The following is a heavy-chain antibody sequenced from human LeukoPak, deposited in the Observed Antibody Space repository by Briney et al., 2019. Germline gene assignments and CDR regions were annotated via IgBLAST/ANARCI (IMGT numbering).Heavy chain of an antibody. V-gene: IGHV1-2*02. CDR1: GYTFTGYY. CDR3: ARESHYYDSSGYYC. J-gene: IGHJ4*02. CDR2: INPSSGGT. Sequence: ASVKVSCKASGYTFTGYYMHWVRQAPGQGLEWMGWINPSSGGTNYAQKFQGRVTMTRDTSISTAYMELSSLRSDDTAVYYCARESHYYDSSGYYCSGQGTLVTVSS. D-gene: IGHD3-22*01.